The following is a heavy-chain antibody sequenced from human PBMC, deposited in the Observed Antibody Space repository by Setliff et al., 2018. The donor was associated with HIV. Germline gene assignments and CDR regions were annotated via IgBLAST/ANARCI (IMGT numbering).Heavy chain of an antibody. CDR1: GYTFTSYY. CDR3: ARGKVVRGVIPSYYFDY. J-gene: IGHJ4*02. Sequence: ASVKVSCKASGYTFTSYYMHWVRQAPGQGLEWMGIINPSGGSTSYAQKFQGRVTMTRDTSTSTVDMELSSLRSGDTAVYYCARGKVVRGVIPSYYFDYWGQGTLVTVSS. CDR2: INPSGGST. D-gene: IGHD3-10*01. V-gene: IGHV1-46*01.